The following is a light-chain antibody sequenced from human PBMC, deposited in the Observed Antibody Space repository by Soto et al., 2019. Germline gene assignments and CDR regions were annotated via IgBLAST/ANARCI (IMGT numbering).Light chain of an antibody. CDR1: QSVSSS. Sequence: EVVMTQSPDTLSVSPGERVTLSCRASQSVSSSLAWYQQKPGQAPRLLIYDTSTRATAIPARFSGSGSGTEFTLTISSLQSDDSAVDYGQQYKNWPPYTFGQGTKLEIK. J-gene: IGKJ2*01. CDR3: QQYKNWPPYT. V-gene: IGKV3-15*01. CDR2: DTS.